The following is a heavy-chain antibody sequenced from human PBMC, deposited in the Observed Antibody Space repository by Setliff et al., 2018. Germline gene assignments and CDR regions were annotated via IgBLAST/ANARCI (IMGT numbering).Heavy chain of an antibody. CDR1: GFTFSDYY. CDR2: ITRSGDAM. Sequence: GGSLRLSCAASGFTFSDYYMSWIRQAPGRGLEWVSYITRSGDAMYYTDSVKGRFTISRDNAKNLLYLQMNSLRAEDTAVYYCARGHTTVSTGYWGQGTLVTVSS. D-gene: IGHD4-17*01. CDR3: ARGHTTVSTGY. J-gene: IGHJ4*02. V-gene: IGHV3-11*01.